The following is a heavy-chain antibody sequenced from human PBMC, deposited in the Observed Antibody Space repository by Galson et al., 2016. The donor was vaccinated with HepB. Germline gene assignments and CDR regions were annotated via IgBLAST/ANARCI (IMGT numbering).Heavy chain of an antibody. D-gene: IGHD2-8*02. Sequence: SETLSLTCTVSGDSIRSSFWSWLRQPPGKGLEWIGYIFHSGSTNYNPALKSRVTISRDTSKQQFSLRLTSVTAADTAVYYCAGGDTGGLDYWGQGSLVTVSS. V-gene: IGHV4-59*01. CDR1: GDSIRSSF. CDR3: AGGDTGGLDY. J-gene: IGHJ4*02. CDR2: IFHSGST.